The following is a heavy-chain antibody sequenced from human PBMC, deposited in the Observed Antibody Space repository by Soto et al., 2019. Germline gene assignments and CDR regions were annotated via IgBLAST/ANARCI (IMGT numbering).Heavy chain of an antibody. CDR3: ARGITMIVVVNENDAFDI. CDR2: IYYSGST. CDR1: GGSISSGGYY. D-gene: IGHD3-22*01. J-gene: IGHJ3*02. V-gene: IGHV4-31*03. Sequence: QVQLQESGPGLVKPSQTLSLTCTVSGGSISSGGYYWSWIRQHPGKGLEWIGYIYYSGSTYYNPSLKSRVTISVDTSKNQFSLKLSSVTAADTAVYYCARGITMIVVVNENDAFDIWGQGTMVTVSS.